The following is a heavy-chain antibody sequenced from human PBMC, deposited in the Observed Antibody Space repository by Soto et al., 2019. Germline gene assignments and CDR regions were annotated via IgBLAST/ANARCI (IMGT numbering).Heavy chain of an antibody. CDR1: GGSISSYY. V-gene: IGHV4-59*08. D-gene: IGHD3-10*01. CDR2: IYYSGST. Sequence: SETLSLTCTVSGGSISSYYWSWIRQPPGKGLEWIGYIYYSGSTNYNPSLKSRVTISVDTSKNQFSLKLSSVTAADTAVYYCARHGLLWFGVPHYMDVWGKGTTVTVS. CDR3: ARHGLLWFGVPHYMDV. J-gene: IGHJ6*03.